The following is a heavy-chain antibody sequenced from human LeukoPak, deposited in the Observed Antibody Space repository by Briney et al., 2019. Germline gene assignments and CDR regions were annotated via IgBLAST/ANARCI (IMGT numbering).Heavy chain of an antibody. V-gene: IGHV3-74*01. J-gene: IGHJ5*02. CDR1: GFTFSSYW. CDR3: ARGVKSAIGKWNYVWFDP. D-gene: IGHD1-7*01. Sequence: PGGSLRLSCAASGFTFSSYWMHWVRHDPGKGLVWVSRIKSDGSITSYADSVKGRFTISRDNAKNSLYLQMNGLRAEDTAVYYCARGVKSAIGKWNYVWFDPWGPGTLVTVSS. CDR2: IKSDGSIT.